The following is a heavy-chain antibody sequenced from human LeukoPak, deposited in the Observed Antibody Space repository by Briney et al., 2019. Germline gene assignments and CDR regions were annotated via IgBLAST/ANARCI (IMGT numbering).Heavy chain of an antibody. CDR2: IKQDGSEK. Sequence: PGGSLRLSCAASGFTFSNSWMSWIRQAPGQGLEWVANIKQDGSEKYYVDSVKGRFTISRDNAKNTLYLQMNSLRAEDTAVYYCVRDRAVAGIDYWGQGTLVTVSS. J-gene: IGHJ4*02. CDR1: GFTFSNSW. V-gene: IGHV3-7*01. D-gene: IGHD6-19*01. CDR3: VRDRAVAGIDY.